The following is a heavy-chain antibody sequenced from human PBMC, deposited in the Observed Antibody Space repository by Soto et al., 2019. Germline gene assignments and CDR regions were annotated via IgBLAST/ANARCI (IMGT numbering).Heavy chain of an antibody. CDR2: IYHSGST. CDR3: ARVRLTYYDFWSGSQGWFDP. Sequence: SETLSLTCAVSGGSISSGGYSWSWIRQPPGKGLEWIGYIYHSGSTYYNPSLKSRVTISVDRSKNQFSLKLSSVTAADTAVYYCARVRLTYYDFWSGSQGWFDPWGQGTPVTVSS. J-gene: IGHJ5*02. D-gene: IGHD3-3*01. CDR1: GGSISSGGYS. V-gene: IGHV4-30-2*01.